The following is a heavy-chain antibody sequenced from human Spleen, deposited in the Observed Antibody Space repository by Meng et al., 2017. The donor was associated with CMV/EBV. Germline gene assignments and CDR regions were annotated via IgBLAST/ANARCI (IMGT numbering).Heavy chain of an antibody. J-gene: IGHJ4*02. CDR3: ARDGGSTFFDY. V-gene: IGHV3-74*01. CDR2: INGDATRT. CDR1: GFTFTKHW. D-gene: IGHD3-16*01. Sequence: GESLKISCAASGFTFTKHWIHWVRQAPGKGLEWVSRINGDATRTSYGDSVEGRFTITRDNAKNTVHLQMNSLGVEDTAVYYCARDGGSTFFDYWGQGTLVTVSS.